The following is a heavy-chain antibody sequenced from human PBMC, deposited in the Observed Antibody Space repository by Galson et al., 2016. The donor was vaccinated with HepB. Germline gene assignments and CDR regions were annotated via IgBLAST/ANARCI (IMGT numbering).Heavy chain of an antibody. J-gene: IGHJ3*01. V-gene: IGHV3-53*01. CDR1: GFTVSSDY. Sequence: SLRLSCAASGFTVSSDYMSWVRQAPGKGLEWVSTIYSGGSTYYVHSVKGRFTISRDSSKNTLYLQMNSLRAGDTAVYYCARHGTLGDYFDVWGQGTMVTVSS. CDR2: IYSGGST. CDR3: ARHGTLGDYFDV. D-gene: IGHD5-12*01.